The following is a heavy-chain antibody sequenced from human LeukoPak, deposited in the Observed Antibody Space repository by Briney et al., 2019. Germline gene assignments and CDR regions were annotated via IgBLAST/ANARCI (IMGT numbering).Heavy chain of an antibody. J-gene: IGHJ3*02. CDR2: TYSGGST. D-gene: IGHD6-19*01. V-gene: IGHV3-53*01. CDR3: ARVRRVAVAPDAFDI. CDR1: GFTVSSNY. Sequence: GRSLRLSCAASGFTVSSNYMNWVRQAPGKGLEWVSLTYSGGSTYYADSVKGRFTISRDNAKNSLYLQMNSLRAEDTAVYYCARVRRVAVAPDAFDIWGQGTMVTVSS.